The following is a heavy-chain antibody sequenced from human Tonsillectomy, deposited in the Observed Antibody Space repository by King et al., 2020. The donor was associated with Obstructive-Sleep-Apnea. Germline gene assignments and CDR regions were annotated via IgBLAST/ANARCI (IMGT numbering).Heavy chain of an antibody. CDR1: GGSFSGSF. Sequence: VQLQQWGAGLLKPSETLSLTCAVYGGSFSGSFWSWIRQPPGQGLEWIGEINHSGSTNYNPSLKSRVTISVDTSKNQFSLKLSSVIAADTAVYYCARGQGCYESSGYSNWYFDLWGRGTPVTVSA. CDR3: ARGQGCYESSGYSNWYFDL. J-gene: IGHJ2*01. D-gene: IGHD3-22*01. CDR2: INHSGST. V-gene: IGHV4-34*01.